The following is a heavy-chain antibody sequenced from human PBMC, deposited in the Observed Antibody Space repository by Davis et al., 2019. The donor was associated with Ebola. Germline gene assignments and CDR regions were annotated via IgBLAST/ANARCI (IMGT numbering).Heavy chain of an antibody. D-gene: IGHD6-19*01. CDR3: ARALPPGQWLANDAFDI. CDR2: ISSNGGST. J-gene: IGHJ3*02. Sequence: GGSLRLSCAASGFTFSSYAMHWVRQAPGKGLEYVSAISSNGGSTYYADSVKGRFTISRDNSKNTLYLQMGSLRAEDMAVYYCARALPPGQWLANDAFDIWGQGTMVTVSS. CDR1: GFTFSSYA. V-gene: IGHV3-64*02.